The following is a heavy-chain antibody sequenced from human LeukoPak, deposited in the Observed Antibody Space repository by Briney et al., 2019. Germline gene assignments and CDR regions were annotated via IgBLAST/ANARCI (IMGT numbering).Heavy chain of an antibody. CDR2: ISPNSGGT. J-gene: IGHJ3*02. CDR3: EREDDCSGSSCYFFDAFDI. D-gene: IGHD2-15*01. V-gene: IGHV1-2*06. Sequence: ASVKVSCKASGYTFTTYDINWVRQAPGQGLEWMGRISPNSGGTNYAQKLQGRVTMTRDTSISTAYMEMSTLRSDDTAVYDGEREDDCSGSSCYFFDAFDIWGQGTMVTVSS. CDR1: GYTFTTYD.